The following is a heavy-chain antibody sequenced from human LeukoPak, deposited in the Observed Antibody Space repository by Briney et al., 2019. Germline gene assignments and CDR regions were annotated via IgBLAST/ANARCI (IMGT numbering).Heavy chain of an antibody. CDR1: GGSISSYY. V-gene: IGHV4-4*07. CDR2: IYTSGST. Sequence: PSETLPLTCTVSGGSISSYYWGWIRQPAGKGLEWIGRIYTSGSTNYNPSLKSRVTISVDKSKNQFSLKLSSVTAADTAVYYCARDLRNTISDAFDIWGQGTMVTVSS. CDR3: ARDLRNTISDAFDI. J-gene: IGHJ3*02. D-gene: IGHD5-24*01.